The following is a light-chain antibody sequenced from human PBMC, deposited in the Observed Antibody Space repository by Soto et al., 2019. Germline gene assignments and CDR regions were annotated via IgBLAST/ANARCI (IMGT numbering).Light chain of an antibody. J-gene: IGKJ1*01. CDR3: HQYNSYSWT. V-gene: IGKV1-5*03. CDR1: QSISSW. Sequence: DIQMTQSPSTLSASVGDRVTITCRASQSISSWLAWYQQKPGKAPKLLIYKASSLESGVPSRFSGSGSGTEFTLTICSLQPDDFATYYCHQYNSYSWTFGQGTKVEIK. CDR2: KAS.